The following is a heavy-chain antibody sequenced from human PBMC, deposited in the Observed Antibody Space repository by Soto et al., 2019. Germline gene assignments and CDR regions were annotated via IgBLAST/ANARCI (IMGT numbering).Heavy chain of an antibody. V-gene: IGHV1-69*12. CDR3: ARDTDRQQLGGNYYYILDV. CDR1: GGTFSTSA. CDR2: IMPVFATP. Sequence: QVQLMQSGAEVKKPGSSVKVSCKASGGTFSTSAISWVRQAPGEGLEWVGGIMPVFATPDYAQKFQGRVTTSADESTTTAYLELTSLTTDDTAVYYCARDTDRQQLGGNYYYILDVWGQGTAITVSS. J-gene: IGHJ6*02. D-gene: IGHD3-3*02.